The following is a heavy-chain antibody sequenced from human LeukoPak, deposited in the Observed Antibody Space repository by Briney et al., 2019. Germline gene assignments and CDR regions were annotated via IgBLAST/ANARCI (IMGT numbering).Heavy chain of an antibody. CDR2: IFPGDSDT. CDR1: GYRFTSYW. V-gene: IGHV5-51*01. Sequence: GESLKISCKVSGYRFTSYWIVWVRQMPGKGLGWMGIIFPGDSDTRYSPSFQGKVAISSDKSLRTAHLQCSCLEASDTALYYSTRRQYYYDSGGYCYFDYWGQGTQVTVSS. J-gene: IGHJ4*02. D-gene: IGHD3-22*01. CDR3: TRRQYYYDSGGYCYFDY.